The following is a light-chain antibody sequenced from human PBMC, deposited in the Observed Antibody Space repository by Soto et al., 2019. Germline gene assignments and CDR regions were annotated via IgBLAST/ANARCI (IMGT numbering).Light chain of an antibody. Sequence: EIVLTQSPGTLSLSPGERATLSCRASESVASSYLAWYQQKPGLAPRLLIYDASNRATGIPDRFSGSGSGTDFTLTISRLEPEDFAVYYCQQYGSSPITFGRGTRLEIK. V-gene: IGKV3D-20*01. J-gene: IGKJ5*01. CDR3: QQYGSSPIT. CDR2: DAS. CDR1: ESVASSY.